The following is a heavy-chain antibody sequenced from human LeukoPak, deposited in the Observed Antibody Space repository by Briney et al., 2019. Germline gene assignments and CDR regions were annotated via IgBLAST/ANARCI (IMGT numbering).Heavy chain of an antibody. V-gene: IGHV1-69*13. CDR3: ASGRTSSGWLFDY. CDR1: GGTFSSYA. D-gene: IGHD6-19*01. CDR2: IIPIFGTA. J-gene: IGHJ4*02. Sequence: SVKVSCKASGGTFSSYAISWVRQAPGQGLEWMGGIIPIFGTANYAQKFQGRVAITADESTSTAYMELSSLRSEDTAVYYCASGRTSSGWLFDYWGQGTLVTVSS.